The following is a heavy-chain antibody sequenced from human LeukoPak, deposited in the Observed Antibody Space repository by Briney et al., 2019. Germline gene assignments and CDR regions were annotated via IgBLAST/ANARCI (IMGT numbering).Heavy chain of an antibody. CDR3: ARDYYDSSGYGSYYFDY. J-gene: IGHJ4*02. CDR1: GASISSSHYY. V-gene: IGHV4-39*07. D-gene: IGHD3-22*01. CDR2: INHSGST. Sequence: SETLSLTCAVSGASISSSHYYWGWIRQPPGKGLEWIGEINHSGSTNYNPSLKSRVTISVDTSKNQFSLKLSSVTAADTAVYYCARDYYDSSGYGSYYFDYWGQGTLVTVSS.